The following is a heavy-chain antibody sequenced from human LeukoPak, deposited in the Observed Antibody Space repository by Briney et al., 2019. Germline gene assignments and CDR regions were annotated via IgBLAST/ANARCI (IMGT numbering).Heavy chain of an antibody. CDR3: ARLPLTGYSRGYYYGMDV. Sequence: ASVKVSCKASGGTFSSYAISWVRQAPGQGLEWMGGIIPIFGTANYAQKFQGRVTITADESTSTAYMELSSLRSEDTAVYYCARLPLTGYSRGYYYGMDVWGQGTTVTVSS. CDR1: GGTFSSYA. D-gene: IGHD3-9*01. V-gene: IGHV1-69*13. CDR2: IIPIFGTA. J-gene: IGHJ6*02.